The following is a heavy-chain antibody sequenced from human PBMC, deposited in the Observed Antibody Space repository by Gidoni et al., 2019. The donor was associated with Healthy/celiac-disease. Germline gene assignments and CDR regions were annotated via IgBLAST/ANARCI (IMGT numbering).Heavy chain of an antibody. D-gene: IGHD2-15*01. Sequence: EVQLLESGGGLVRPGGSLRLSCAASGFTFSSYSMNWVRQAPGKGLEWVSSISSSSSNIYYADSEKGRFTISRDNAKNSLYLQMNSLRAEDTAVYYCARDRGGNGCSGGSCYSAYWGQGTLVTVSS. J-gene: IGHJ4*02. CDR3: ARDRGGNGCSGGSCYSAY. CDR2: ISSSSSNI. CDR1: GFTFSSYS. V-gene: IGHV3-21*01.